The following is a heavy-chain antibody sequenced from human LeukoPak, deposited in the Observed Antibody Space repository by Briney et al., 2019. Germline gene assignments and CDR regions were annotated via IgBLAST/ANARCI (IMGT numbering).Heavy chain of an antibody. Sequence: PSETLSLTCTVSGGSISSSSFYWGWIRQPPGKGLEWIGSIYYTGNTYYNPSLKSRVTISVDTSKNQFSLRLSSVTAADTAVYYCASPRACSGGGCYPDWGQGTLLTVSS. CDR3: ASPRACSGGGCYPD. D-gene: IGHD2-15*01. V-gene: IGHV4-39*01. CDR2: IYYTGNT. CDR1: GGSISSSSFY. J-gene: IGHJ4*01.